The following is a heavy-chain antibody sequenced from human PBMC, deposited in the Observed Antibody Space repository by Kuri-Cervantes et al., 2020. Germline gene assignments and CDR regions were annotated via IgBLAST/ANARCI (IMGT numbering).Heavy chain of an antibody. CDR2: INSDGSST. V-gene: IGHV3-74*01. CDR1: GFTFSSYW. D-gene: IGHD3-3*01. Sequence: GGSLRLSCAASGFTFSSYWMHWVRQAPGKGLVWVSRINSDGSSTSYADSVKGRFTISRDNAKNSLYLQMNSLRAEDTAVYYCARLRDFWSGYYSPAGDYWGQGTLVTVSS. CDR3: ARLRDFWSGYYSPAGDY. J-gene: IGHJ4*02.